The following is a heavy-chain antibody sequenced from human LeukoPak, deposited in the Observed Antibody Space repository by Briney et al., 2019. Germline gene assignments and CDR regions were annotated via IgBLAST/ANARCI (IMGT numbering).Heavy chain of an antibody. CDR3: ASAHCTNGVCYIGYYFDY. D-gene: IGHD2-8*01. CDR1: GFTFEDYA. J-gene: IGHJ4*02. Sequence: GGSLRLSCAASGFTFEDYAMHWVRQTPGRGLEWVSFINWDGTTTYYADSVRGRFTISRDNSKNTLYLQMNSLRAEDTAVYYCASAHCTNGVCYIGYYFDYWGQGTLVTVSS. V-gene: IGHV3-43D*03. CDR2: INWDGTTT.